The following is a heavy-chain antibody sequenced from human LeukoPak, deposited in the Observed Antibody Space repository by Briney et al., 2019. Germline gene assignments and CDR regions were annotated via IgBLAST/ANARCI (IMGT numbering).Heavy chain of an antibody. CDR2: ISRNGTYI. V-gene: IGHV3-21*01. J-gene: IGHJ4*02. Sequence: GGSLRLSCAASGFTFSDYIMNWVRQAPGKGLEWVASISRNGTYIHYADSVKGRFTISRDNARNSLFLQMNSLRAEDTAIYYCARDEGYYFDSWGQGTQVTVSS. CDR3: ARDEGYYFDS. CDR1: GFTFSDYI.